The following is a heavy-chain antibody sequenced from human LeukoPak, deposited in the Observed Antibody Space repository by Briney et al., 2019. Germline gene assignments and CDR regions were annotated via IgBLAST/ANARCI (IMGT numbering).Heavy chain of an antibody. CDR1: GFTFSSYA. D-gene: IGHD6-25*01. Sequence: PGRSLRLSCAASGFTFSSYAMSWVRQAPGKGLEWVSAISGSGGSTYYADSVKGRFTISRDNSKNTLYLQMNSLRAEDTAVYYCATSGSDYYYGMDVWGQGTTVTVSS. CDR3: ATSGSDYYYGMDV. V-gene: IGHV3-23*01. CDR2: ISGSGGST. J-gene: IGHJ6*02.